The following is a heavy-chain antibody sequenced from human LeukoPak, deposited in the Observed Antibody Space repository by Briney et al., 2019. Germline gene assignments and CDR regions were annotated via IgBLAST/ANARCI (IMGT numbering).Heavy chain of an antibody. CDR3: ARDNSVGETAWWFDP. D-gene: IGHD1-26*01. J-gene: IGHJ5*02. Sequence: ASVKVSCKASGYSFTSYYMHWVRQAPGQGLEWMGFINPSGSSAAYAQRFQGRLTMTRDMFTSTDYMELTSLTSDDTAVYYCARDNSVGETAWWFDPWGQGTLVTVSS. V-gene: IGHV1-46*01. CDR2: INPSGSSA. CDR1: GYSFTSYY.